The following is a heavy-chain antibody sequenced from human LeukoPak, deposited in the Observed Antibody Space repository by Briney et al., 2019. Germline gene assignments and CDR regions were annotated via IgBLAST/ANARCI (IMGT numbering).Heavy chain of an antibody. D-gene: IGHD3-10*01. Sequence: PSGTLSLTRTVSGGSISSYYWSWIRQPPGKGLEWIGYIYYSGSTNYNPSLKSRVTISVDTSKNQFSLKLSSVTAADTAVYYCARGQWYYGSGSYPFDYWGQGTLVTVSS. J-gene: IGHJ4*02. V-gene: IGHV4-59*01. CDR2: IYYSGST. CDR1: GGSISSYY. CDR3: ARGQWYYGSGSYPFDY.